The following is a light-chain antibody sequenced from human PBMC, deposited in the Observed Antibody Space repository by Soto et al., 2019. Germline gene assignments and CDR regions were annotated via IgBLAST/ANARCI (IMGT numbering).Light chain of an antibody. CDR3: MQTLQTPFT. Sequence: IVMTQSPVSLPVTPGEPASISCKSSQSLLHSDGYKYLDWYVQKAGQSPQLLIYLGSHRASGVPDRISGSGSGTDFTLKISKVEADDVGVYYCMQTLQTPFTFGPGTKVYIE. J-gene: IGKJ3*01. V-gene: IGKV2-28*01. CDR1: QSLLHSDGYKY. CDR2: LGS.